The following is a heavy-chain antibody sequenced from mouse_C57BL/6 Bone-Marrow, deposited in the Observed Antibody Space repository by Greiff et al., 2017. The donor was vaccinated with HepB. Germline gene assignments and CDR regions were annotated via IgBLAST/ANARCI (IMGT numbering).Heavy chain of an antibody. CDR2: IFPGSGST. V-gene: IGHV1-55*01. CDR1: GYTFTSYW. Sequence: QVQLQQPGAELVKPGASVKMSCKASGYTFTSYWITWVKQRPGQGLAWIGDIFPGSGSTYYNEKFKSKTTLTVDTSSSTAYMQLSSLTSEDSAVFYCEREVAWFAYWGQGTLVTVSA. CDR3: EREVAWFAY. J-gene: IGHJ3*01.